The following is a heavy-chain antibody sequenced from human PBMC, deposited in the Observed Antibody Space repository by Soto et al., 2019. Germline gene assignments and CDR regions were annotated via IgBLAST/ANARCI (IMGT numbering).Heavy chain of an antibody. CDR1: GGSISSGGYY. CDR3: ARHEEHYYGSGSYYGY. D-gene: IGHD3-10*01. V-gene: IGHV4-39*01. Sequence: PSETLSLTCTVSGGSISSGGYYWGWIRQPPGKGLEWIGSIYYSGSTYYNPSLKSRVTISVDTSKNQFSLKLSSVTAADTAVYHCARHEEHYYGSGSYYGYWGQGTLVTVSS. J-gene: IGHJ4*02. CDR2: IYYSGST.